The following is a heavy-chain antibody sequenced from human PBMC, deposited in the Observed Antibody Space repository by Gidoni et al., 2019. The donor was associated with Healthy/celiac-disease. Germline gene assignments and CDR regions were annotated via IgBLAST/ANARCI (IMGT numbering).Heavy chain of an antibody. CDR2: MKSKTEGGTT. J-gene: IGHJ6*03. V-gene: IGHV3-15*01. CDR3: TTMPYYYYYMDV. CDR1: GFTFSNAG. Sequence: EVQLVESGGGWVKPGGSLRLSCAASGFTFSNAGMSLVRQAPGKGLDWVGRMKSKTEGGTTDYAAPVKGRFTISRDDSKNTLYLQMNSLKTEDTAVYYCTTMPYYYYYMDVWGKGTTVTVSS. D-gene: IGHD2-2*01.